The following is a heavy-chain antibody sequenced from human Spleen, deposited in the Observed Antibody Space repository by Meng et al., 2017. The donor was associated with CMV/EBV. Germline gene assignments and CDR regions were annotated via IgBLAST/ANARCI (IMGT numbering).Heavy chain of an antibody. D-gene: IGHD3-9*01. V-gene: IGHV5-51*01. J-gene: IGHJ4*02. CDR3: ARLSDTDYYNY. Sequence: CTGAGYSFTSYWIAWVRQMPGKGREWMGIIYPGDSDTRYSPSFHGQVTISVDKSISTAYLQWSSLKSSDTAVYYCARLSDTDYYNYWGQGTLVTVSS. CDR1: GYSFTSYW. CDR2: IYPGDSDT.